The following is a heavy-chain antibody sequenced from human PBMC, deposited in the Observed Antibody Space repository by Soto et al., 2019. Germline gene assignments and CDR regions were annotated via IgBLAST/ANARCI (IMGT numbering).Heavy chain of an antibody. Sequence: GASVKVSCKASGYTFSNYYIHWVRQPPGQGLEWMGIVNPNGGSTTYAQKFQGRVTMTTDTSTSTAYMELRSLRSDDTAVYYCARKGQQLAIDYWGQGTLVTVSS. V-gene: IGHV1-46*01. J-gene: IGHJ4*02. CDR3: ARKGQQLAIDY. CDR1: GYTFSNYY. CDR2: VNPNGGST. D-gene: IGHD6-13*01.